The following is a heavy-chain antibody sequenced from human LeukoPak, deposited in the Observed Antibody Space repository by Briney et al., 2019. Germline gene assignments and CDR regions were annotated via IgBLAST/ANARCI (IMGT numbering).Heavy chain of an antibody. CDR3: SGYDEYEDS. J-gene: IGHJ4*02. CDR2: ISGSGNNI. D-gene: IGHD5-12*01. CDR1: GFAFSSYA. Sequence: GGSLRLSCAASGFAFSSYAMGWVRQAPGKGLEWVSLISGSGNNIYYADSVKGRFSISRVNSENTLYLQMNSLRAEDTAIYFCSGYDEYEDSWGQGTLVTVSS. V-gene: IGHV3-23*01.